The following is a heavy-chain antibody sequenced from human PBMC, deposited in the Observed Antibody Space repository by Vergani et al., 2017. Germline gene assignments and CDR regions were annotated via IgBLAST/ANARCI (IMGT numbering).Heavy chain of an antibody. CDR3: ARGLNIFGVIKWTSEYLQH. D-gene: IGHD3-3*02. Sequence: QVHLQESVPGLLKPSQTLSLTCTVPGGSVSRGSYYWSWIRQPAGQGLEWIGSNYYSGSTNYNPSLKSRVTISVDTSKNQFSLKLSSVTAADTAVYYCARGLNIFGVIKWTSEYLQHWGQGTLVTVPS. J-gene: IGHJ1*01. CDR1: GGSVSRGSYY. V-gene: IGHV4-61*10. CDR2: NYYSGST.